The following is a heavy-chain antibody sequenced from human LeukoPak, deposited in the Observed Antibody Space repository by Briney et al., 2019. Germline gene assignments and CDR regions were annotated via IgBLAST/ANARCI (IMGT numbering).Heavy chain of an antibody. CDR2: IIPIFGIA. CDR1: GGTFSSYA. Sequence: SVKVSCKASGGTFSSYAISWVRPAPGQGLEWMGRIIPIFGIANYAQKFQGRVTITADKSTSTAYMELSSLRSEDTAVYYCARDKVVAWSGITWWSYYYGMDVWGQGTTVTVSS. CDR3: ARDKVVAWSGITWWSYYYGMDV. V-gene: IGHV1-69*04. J-gene: IGHJ6*02. D-gene: IGHD3-3*01.